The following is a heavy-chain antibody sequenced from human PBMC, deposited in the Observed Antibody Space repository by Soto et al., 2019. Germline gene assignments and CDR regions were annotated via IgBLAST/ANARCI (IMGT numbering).Heavy chain of an antibody. CDR2: IYSGGST. Sequence: EVQLVETGGGLIQPGGSLRLSCAASGFTVSSNYMSWVRQAPGKGLEWVSVIYSGGSTYYADSVKGRFTISRDKSKNTLYLQMNCLRAEDTAVYYCAGADSGSWVDAFDIWGQGTMVTVSS. CDR1: GFTVSSNY. J-gene: IGHJ3*02. V-gene: IGHV3-53*02. D-gene: IGHD6-13*01. CDR3: AGADSGSWVDAFDI.